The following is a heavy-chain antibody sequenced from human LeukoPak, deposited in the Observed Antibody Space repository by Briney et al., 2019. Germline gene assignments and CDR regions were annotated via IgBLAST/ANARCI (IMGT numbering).Heavy chain of an antibody. CDR1: GFTFNDFG. J-gene: IGHJ4*02. D-gene: IGHD3-10*01. CDR3: ARDRGKSLGSSYFAY. Sequence: PGGSLRLSCAASGFTFNDFGMHWLPQAPGRGLEGVTVMRNDERDTYYADSVKGRFTISRDNSKNSLYLQVNSRRAEDTAVYYCARDRGKSLGSSYFAYWGQGTLVTVSS. V-gene: IGHV3-33*01. CDR2: MRNDERDT.